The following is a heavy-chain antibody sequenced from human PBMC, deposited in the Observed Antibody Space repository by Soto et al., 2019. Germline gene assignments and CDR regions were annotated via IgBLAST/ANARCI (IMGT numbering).Heavy chain of an antibody. Sequence: QVQLVQSGAEVKKPGSSVKVSCKASGGTFSSYAISWVRQAPGQGLEWMGGIIPISGTANYAQKFQGRVTMTADESTSTAYLELGRLRSEDTAVYYCARSQGSSTSLEIYYYYYYGMDVWGQGTTVTVSS. J-gene: IGHJ6*02. CDR3: ARSQGSSTSLEIYYYYYYGMDV. V-gene: IGHV1-69*01. D-gene: IGHD2-2*01. CDR1: GGTFSSYA. CDR2: IIPISGTA.